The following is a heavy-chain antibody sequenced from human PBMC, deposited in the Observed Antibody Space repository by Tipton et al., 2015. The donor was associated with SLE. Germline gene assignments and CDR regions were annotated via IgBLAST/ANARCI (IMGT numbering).Heavy chain of an antibody. V-gene: IGHV3-23*01. Sequence: GSLRLFCAASGFTFSDYYMSWIRQAPGKGLEWVSAISGSGGSTYYADSVKGRFTISRDNSKNTLYLQMNSLRAEDTAVYYCARTWSSSGYYTDFDYWGQGTLVTVSS. CDR2: ISGSGGST. CDR3: ARTWSSSGYYTDFDY. CDR1: GFTFSDYY. D-gene: IGHD3-22*01. J-gene: IGHJ4*02.